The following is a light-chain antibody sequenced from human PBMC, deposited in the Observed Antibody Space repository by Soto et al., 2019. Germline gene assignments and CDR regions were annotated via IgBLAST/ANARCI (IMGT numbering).Light chain of an antibody. CDR3: QQYGSSPIFT. CDR2: VAS. Sequence: EIVLTQSPGTLSLSPGERATLSCRASQSVSSSYLAWYLQKPGQAPRLLIYVASGRPTGIPDRFSGSGSGTNSTLTISRPAPEDFAVYYCQQYGSSPIFTFGPGTKVDIK. J-gene: IGKJ3*01. CDR1: QSVSSSY. V-gene: IGKV3-20*01.